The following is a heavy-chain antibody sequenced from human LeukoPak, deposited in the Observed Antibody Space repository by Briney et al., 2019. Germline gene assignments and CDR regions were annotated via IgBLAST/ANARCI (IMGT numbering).Heavy chain of an antibody. D-gene: IGHD3-10*01. V-gene: IGHV4-34*01. CDR1: GGSFSGYY. Sequence: KASETLSLTCAVYGGSFSGYYWSWIRQPPGKGLEWIGEINHSGSTNYNPSLKSRVTISVDTSKNQFSLKLSSVTAAATAVYYCARARLWFGETPRWFDPWGQGTLVTVSS. CDR2: INHSGST. J-gene: IGHJ5*02. CDR3: ARARLWFGETPRWFDP.